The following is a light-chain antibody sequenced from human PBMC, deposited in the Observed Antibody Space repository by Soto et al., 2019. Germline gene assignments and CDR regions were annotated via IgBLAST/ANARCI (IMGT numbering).Light chain of an antibody. Sequence: IQLTQYPSSLSASVGDTVTLTCRASQTIRTYLLWYQQKPGKAPNLLIYNASTLHSGVPSKFSGSGSGTDFTLTINGLHHDDFATYYCQQSYRTPRTFGQGTKV. CDR2: NAS. CDR1: QTIRTY. V-gene: IGKV1-39*01. CDR3: QQSYRTPRT. J-gene: IGKJ1*01.